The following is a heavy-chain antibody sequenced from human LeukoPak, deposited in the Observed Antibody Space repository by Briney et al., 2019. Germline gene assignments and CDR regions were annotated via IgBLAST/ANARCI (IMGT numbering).Heavy chain of an antibody. CDR2: ISGSGGST. D-gene: IGHD6-13*01. V-gene: IGHV3-23*01. Sequence: GGSLRLSCAVSGFTFSSYAMSWVRQAPGKGLEWVSGISGSGGSTYYADSVKGRFTISRDNSKNTLYLQMNSLRAEDTAVYYCAKDRGSWSRGAFDIWGQGTTVTVSS. CDR1: GFTFSSYA. J-gene: IGHJ3*02. CDR3: AKDRGSWSRGAFDI.